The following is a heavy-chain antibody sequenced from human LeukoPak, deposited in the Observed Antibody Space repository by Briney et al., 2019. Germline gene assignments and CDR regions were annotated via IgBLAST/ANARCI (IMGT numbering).Heavy chain of an antibody. D-gene: IGHD2-21*01. CDR3: ATAGEDGPYYYYGMDV. V-gene: IGHV1-24*01. J-gene: IGHJ6*02. CDR1: GYSITELS. CDR2: FDPGSGEI. Sequence: ASVKVSCKVSGYSITELSTHWVRQAPGKGLEWMGGFDPGSGEIIYEQKFQDRVTMTEDTSTDTAYMELSSLRSEDTAVYYCATAGEDGPYYYYGMDVWGQGTTVTVSS.